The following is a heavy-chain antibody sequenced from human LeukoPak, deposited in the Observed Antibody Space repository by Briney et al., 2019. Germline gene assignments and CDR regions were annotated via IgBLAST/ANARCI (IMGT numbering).Heavy chain of an antibody. V-gene: IGHV3-23*01. J-gene: IGHJ4*02. Sequence: PGGSLRLSCSASGFTFSSYAMSWVRQAPGKGLEWVSAIRASGGTAYYADSVKGRFTISGDNSKNTLYLQMNSLRAEDTAVYYCATSGPLLLWFGELLPPGYWGQGTLVTVSS. D-gene: IGHD3-10*01. CDR2: IRASGGTA. CDR3: ATSGPLLLWFGELLPPGY. CDR1: GFTFSSYA.